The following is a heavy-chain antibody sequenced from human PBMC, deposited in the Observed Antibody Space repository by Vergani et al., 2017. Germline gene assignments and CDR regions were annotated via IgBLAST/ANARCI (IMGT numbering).Heavy chain of an antibody. CDR3: AGRVDGSGSQTKQFDY. D-gene: IGHD3-22*01. CDR1: GYSFNSYW. V-gene: IGHV5-51*03. J-gene: IGHJ4*02. CDR2: IYPGDSDT. Sequence: EVPLVLSGAEVKKPGESLKILCKGSGYSFNSYWIAWARQIPGKGLEWMGIIYPGDSDTRYSPAFQGQVTIPADRSISTAYLPWSSLKASDTAMYYCAGRVDGSGSQTKQFDYWGQGTLVTVSS.